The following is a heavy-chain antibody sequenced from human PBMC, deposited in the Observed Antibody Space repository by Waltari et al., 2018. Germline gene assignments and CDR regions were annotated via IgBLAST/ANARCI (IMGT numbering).Heavy chain of an antibody. D-gene: IGHD3-22*01. CDR3: AKGYDSSGYHHYYYYMDV. J-gene: IGHJ6*03. Sequence: EVQLLESGGGLVQPGGSLRLSCAASGFTFSSYAMSWVRQAPGKGLEWVSVIYSGGSTYYADSVKGRFTISRDNSKNTLYLQMNSLRAEDTAVYYCAKGYDSSGYHHYYYYMDVWGKGTTVTVSS. CDR1: GFTFSSYA. CDR2: IYSGGST. V-gene: IGHV3-23*03.